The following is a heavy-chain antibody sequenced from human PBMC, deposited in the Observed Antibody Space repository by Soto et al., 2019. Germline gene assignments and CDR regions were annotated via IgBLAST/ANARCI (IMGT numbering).Heavy chain of an antibody. CDR2: INSDGSST. V-gene: IGHV3-74*01. CDR3: ASRYSGSSDAFDI. CDR1: GFTFSSYW. Sequence: GGSLRLSCAASGFTFSSYWMHWVRQAPGKGLVWVSRINSDGSSTSYEDSVKGRFTIARENAKNSLYRQMNSLRAENTAVVYCASRYSGSSDAFDIWGQGTMVTVS. D-gene: IGHD1-26*01. J-gene: IGHJ3*02.